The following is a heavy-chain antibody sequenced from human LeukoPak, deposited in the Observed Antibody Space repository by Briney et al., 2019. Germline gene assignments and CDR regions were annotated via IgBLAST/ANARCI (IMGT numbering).Heavy chain of an antibody. CDR3: ARVSSLYGSGSYSPSFDY. V-gene: IGHV4-30-2*01. Sequence: SQTLSLTCAVSGGSISSGGYSWSWIRQPPGKGLEWIGYIYHSGSTYYNPSLKSRVTISVDGSKNQFSLKLSSVTAADTAVYYCARVSSLYGSGSYSPSFDYWGQGTLVTVSS. CDR2: IYHSGST. D-gene: IGHD3-10*01. CDR1: GGSISSGGYS. J-gene: IGHJ4*02.